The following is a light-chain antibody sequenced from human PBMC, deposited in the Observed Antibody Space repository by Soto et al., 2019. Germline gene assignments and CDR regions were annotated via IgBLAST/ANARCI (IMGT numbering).Light chain of an antibody. CDR2: KVS. Sequence: EVVMTQSTLSLPVTLGPPASTSCRSNQSLVHSDGIAYFSWVQQRPGRSPRRXIYKVSNRDSGVPARFSGSGSGTDFALKISRVEAEDVGVYYCMQGTHWPITFGQGTRLEI. CDR1: QSLVHSDGIAY. V-gene: IGKV2-30*02. CDR3: MQGTHWPIT. J-gene: IGKJ5*01.